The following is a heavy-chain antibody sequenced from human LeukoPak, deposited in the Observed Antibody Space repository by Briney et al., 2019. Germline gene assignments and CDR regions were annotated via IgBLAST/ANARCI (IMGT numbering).Heavy chain of an antibody. V-gene: IGHV3-9*03. Sequence: GGSLRLSCAASGFPFDDYAMHWVRQAPGKGLEWVSSINWNSGTIGYADSVRGRFTISRDNAKNSLYLQMNSLRAEDMALYYCAKDIQGGAKHVFGGFDIWGQGTMVTVSS. J-gene: IGHJ3*02. CDR1: GFPFDDYA. D-gene: IGHD4-23*01. CDR3: AKDIQGGAKHVFGGFDI. CDR2: INWNSGTI.